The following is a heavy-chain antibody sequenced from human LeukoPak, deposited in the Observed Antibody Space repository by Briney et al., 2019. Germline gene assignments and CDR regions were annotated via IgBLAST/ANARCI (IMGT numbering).Heavy chain of an antibody. V-gene: IGHV3-30-3*01. CDR1: GFTFSTYW. Sequence: GGSLRLSCAASGFTFSTYWMSWVRQAPGKGLEWVAVTSSDGNNKYYAHSVRGRFTISRDNSKNTLYLQMDSLRPEDTAVYYCARSFLGAALGIQYWGQGTLVTVSS. CDR3: ARSFLGAALGIQY. D-gene: IGHD2/OR15-2a*01. J-gene: IGHJ4*02. CDR2: TSSDGNNK.